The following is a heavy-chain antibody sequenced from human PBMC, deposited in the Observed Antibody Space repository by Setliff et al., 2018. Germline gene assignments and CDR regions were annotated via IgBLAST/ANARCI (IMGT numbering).Heavy chain of an antibody. Sequence: ASVKVSCKAPGYIFNTFGINWMRRAPGQGLEWIGWISPYNGDTKYAQNLQGRVTLTTDTSTSTAYVEVRSLRSDDTAVYYCARSPPNRGVGQGHHMDVWGKGTTVTVSS. CDR3: ARSPPNRGVGQGHHMDV. J-gene: IGHJ6*03. CDR1: GYIFNTFG. CDR2: ISPYNGDT. D-gene: IGHD1-26*01. V-gene: IGHV1-18*01.